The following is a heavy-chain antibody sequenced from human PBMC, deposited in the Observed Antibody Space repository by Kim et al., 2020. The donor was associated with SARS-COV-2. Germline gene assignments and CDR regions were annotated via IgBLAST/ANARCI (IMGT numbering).Heavy chain of an antibody. CDR1: GFTFSSYA. CDR2: ISGSGGST. V-gene: IGHV3-23*01. D-gene: IGHD3-10*01. Sequence: GGSLRLSCAASGFTFSSYAMSWVRQAPGKGLEWVSAISGSGGSTYYADSVKGRFTISRDNSKNTLYLQMNSLRAEDTAVYYCAKDGSDGSGSYYCFDYWGQGTLVTVSS. J-gene: IGHJ4*02. CDR3: AKDGSDGSGSYYCFDY.